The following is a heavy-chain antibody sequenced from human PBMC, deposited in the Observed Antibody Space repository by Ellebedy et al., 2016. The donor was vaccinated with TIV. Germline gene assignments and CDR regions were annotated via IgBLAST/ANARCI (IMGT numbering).Heavy chain of an antibody. J-gene: IGHJ4*02. CDR3: ARLRGGYDFDY. CDR1: GFTFSRYG. D-gene: IGHD3-16*01. CDR2: ILNDGSVT. Sequence: GGSLRLXCAASGFTFSRYGMQWVRQAPGKGLEWVAAILNDGSVTYYADSVKGRFTISRDNSKNTLYLQMSILRAEDTAVYYCARLRGGYDFDYWGQGTLVTVSS. V-gene: IGHV3-30*03.